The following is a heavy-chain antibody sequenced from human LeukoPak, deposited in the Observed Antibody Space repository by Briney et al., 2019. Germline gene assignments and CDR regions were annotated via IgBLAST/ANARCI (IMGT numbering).Heavy chain of an antibody. D-gene: IGHD1-26*01. CDR2: IYTSGST. CDR1: GGSLSSGSHY. J-gene: IGHJ5*02. V-gene: IGHV4-61*02. CDR3: AGEVGGSWFDP. Sequence: SETLSLTCTVSGGSLSSGSHYWSWIRQPAGKGLEWLGRIYTSGSTNYNPSLKSRVTISLDTSKNQFSLNLSSVTAADTAVYYCAGEVGGSWFDPWGLGTLVTVSS.